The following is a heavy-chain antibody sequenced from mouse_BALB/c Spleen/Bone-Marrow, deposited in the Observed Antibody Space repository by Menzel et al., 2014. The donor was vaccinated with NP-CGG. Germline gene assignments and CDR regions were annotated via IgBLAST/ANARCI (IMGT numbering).Heavy chain of an antibody. Sequence: QVQLQQSGSVLVRPGASVKLSCKASGYTFTSSWMHWAKQRPGQGLEWIGEIHPNSGNTNYNEKFKGKATLTVDTSSSTAYVDLSSLTSEDSAVYYCARELGRGHYFDYWGQGTTLTVSS. CDR1: GYTFTSSW. J-gene: IGHJ2*01. D-gene: IGHD4-1*01. CDR3: ARELGRGHYFDY. CDR2: IHPNSGNT. V-gene: IGHV1S130*01.